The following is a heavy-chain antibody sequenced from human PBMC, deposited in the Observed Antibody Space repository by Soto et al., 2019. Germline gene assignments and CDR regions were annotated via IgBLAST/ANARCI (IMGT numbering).Heavy chain of an antibody. Sequence: GGSLRLSCAASGFTFSDYYMSWIRQAPGKGLEWVSYISSSGSTIYYADSVKGRFTISRDNAKNSLYLQMNSLRAEDTAVYYCARDDSSSWYANAAFDIWGQGTMVTVSS. D-gene: IGHD6-13*01. CDR2: ISSSGSTI. V-gene: IGHV3-11*01. CDR3: ARDDSSSWYANAAFDI. J-gene: IGHJ3*02. CDR1: GFTFSDYY.